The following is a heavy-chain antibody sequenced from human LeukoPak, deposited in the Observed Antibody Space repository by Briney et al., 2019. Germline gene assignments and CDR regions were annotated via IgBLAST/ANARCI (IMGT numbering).Heavy chain of an antibody. V-gene: IGHV4-4*07. CDR2: FYTSGST. CDR3: ARDSRDPSLWFGELLSPLDC. CDR1: GDSVNSYY. Sequence: PSETLSLTCSVSGDSVNSYYWSWIRQPAGKGLEWIGRFYTSGSTDYNPSLKSRLTMSVDTSKNQFSLNLSSVTAADTAVYYCARDSRDPSLWFGELLSPLDCWGQGTLVTVSS. D-gene: IGHD3-10*01. J-gene: IGHJ4*02.